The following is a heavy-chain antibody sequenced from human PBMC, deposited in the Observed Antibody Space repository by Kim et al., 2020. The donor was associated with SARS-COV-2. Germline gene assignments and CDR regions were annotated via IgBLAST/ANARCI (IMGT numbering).Heavy chain of an antibody. Sequence: SETLSLTCTVSGGSISSYYWSWIRQPAGKGLEWIGRIYTSGSTNYNPSLKSRVTMSVDTSKNQFSLKLSSVTAADTAVYHCAREKRITIFGVASEYGMDVWGQGTTVTVSS. D-gene: IGHD3-3*01. CDR1: GGSISSYY. CDR3: AREKRITIFGVASEYGMDV. V-gene: IGHV4-4*07. J-gene: IGHJ6*02. CDR2: IYTSGST.